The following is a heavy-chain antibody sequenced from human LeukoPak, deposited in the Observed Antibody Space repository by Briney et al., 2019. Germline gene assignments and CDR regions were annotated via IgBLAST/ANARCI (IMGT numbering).Heavy chain of an antibody. CDR1: GFTFSDYY. J-gene: IGHJ4*02. CDR3: ARAASRTVFDY. Sequence: GGSLRLSCAASGFTFSDYYMSWIRQAPGKGLEWVSYISSSSSYTNYADSVKGRFTISRDNAKSSLYLQMNSLRAEDTAVYYCARAASRTVFDYWGQGTLVTVSS. D-gene: IGHD1-14*01. V-gene: IGHV3-11*06. CDR2: ISSSSSYT.